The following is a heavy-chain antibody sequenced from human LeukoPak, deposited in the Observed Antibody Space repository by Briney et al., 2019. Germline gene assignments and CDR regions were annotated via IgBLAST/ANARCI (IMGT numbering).Heavy chain of an antibody. CDR1: GGSISSYY. CDR2: IYYSGST. J-gene: IGHJ5*02. D-gene: IGHD3-10*01. V-gene: IGHV4-59*08. CDR3: ARSPWFGENSPDWFDP. Sequence: SETLSLTCTDPGGSISSYYWSWVRQPPGKGLEWIGYIYYSGSTNYNPSLKSRVTISVDTSKNQFSLKLSSVPAADTAVYYCARSPWFGENSPDWFDPWGQGTLVTVSS.